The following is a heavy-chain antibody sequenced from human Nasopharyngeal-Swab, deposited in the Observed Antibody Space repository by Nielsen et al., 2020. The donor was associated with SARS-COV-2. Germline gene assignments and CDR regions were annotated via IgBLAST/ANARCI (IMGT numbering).Heavy chain of an antibody. CDR1: GGSISSGGYY. CDR3: ARDNYGSGSYLPYGMDV. CDR2: IYYSGST. Sequence: SETLSLTCTVSGGSISSGGYYWSWIRQHPGKGLEWIGYIYYSGSTYYNPSLKSRVTISVDTSKNQFSLKLSSVTAADTAVYYCARDNYGSGSYLPYGMDVWGQGTTVTVSS. J-gene: IGHJ6*02. V-gene: IGHV4-31*03. D-gene: IGHD3-10*01.